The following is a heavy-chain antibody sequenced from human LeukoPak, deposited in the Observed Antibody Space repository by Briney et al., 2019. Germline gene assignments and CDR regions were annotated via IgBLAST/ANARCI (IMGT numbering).Heavy chain of an antibody. CDR1: GGSISSSSYY. V-gene: IGHV4-39*07. CDR3: ARDNRPYCSSTSCSNWFDP. CDR2: IYYSGST. Sequence: SETLSLTCTVSGGSISSSSYYWGWIRQPPGKGLEWIGSIYYSGSTYYNPSLKSRVTISVDTSKNQFSLKLSSVTAADTAVYYCARDNRPYCSSTSCSNWFDPWGQGTLVTVSS. D-gene: IGHD2-2*01. J-gene: IGHJ5*02.